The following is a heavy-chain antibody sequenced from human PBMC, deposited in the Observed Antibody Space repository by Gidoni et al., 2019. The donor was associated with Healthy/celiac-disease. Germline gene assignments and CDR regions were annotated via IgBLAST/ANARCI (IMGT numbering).Heavy chain of an antibody. CDR1: GFTFSSYG. CDR3: AKERGPYWFDP. Sequence: QVQLVESGGGVVQPGRSLRLSCEASGFTFSSYGMHWVRQAPGKGLEWVAVISYDGSNKYYADSVKGRFTISRDNSKNTLYLQMNSLRAEDTAVYYCAKERGPYWFDPWGQGTLVTVSS. V-gene: IGHV3-30*18. CDR2: ISYDGSNK. D-gene: IGHD3-10*01. J-gene: IGHJ5*02.